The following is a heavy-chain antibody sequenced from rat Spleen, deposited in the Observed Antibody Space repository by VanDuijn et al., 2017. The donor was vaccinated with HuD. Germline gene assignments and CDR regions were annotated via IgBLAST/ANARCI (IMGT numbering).Heavy chain of an antibody. Sequence: VQLVESGGGLVQPGRSMKLSCAASGFLFSSFPMAWVRQAPTRVQEWVATISTSGGNTYFRDSVKGRFTISRDNAKSTLSLQMDSLRSEDTATYYCARRHYGYTDYFDYWGQGVMVTVSS. CDR1: GFLFSSFP. J-gene: IGHJ2*01. D-gene: IGHD1-9*01. CDR2: ISTSGGNT. V-gene: IGHV5-46*01. CDR3: ARRHYGYTDYFDY.